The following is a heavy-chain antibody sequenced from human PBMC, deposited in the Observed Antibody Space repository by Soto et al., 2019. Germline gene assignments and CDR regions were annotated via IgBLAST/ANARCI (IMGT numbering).Heavy chain of an antibody. CDR3: AHTLVADLGYSFDY. Sequence: QITLKESGPTLVKPTQTLTLTCTFSGFSLSTTRVGVGWIRQPPGKALEWLALIYWDDDKRYSPFLKSRLTITNDTSKNQVVITMTNKDPIDTAPYVRAHTLVADLGYSFDYWGQGTLVTVSS. CDR2: IYWDDDK. V-gene: IGHV2-5*02. D-gene: IGHD2-21*01. J-gene: IGHJ4*02. CDR1: GFSLSTTRVG.